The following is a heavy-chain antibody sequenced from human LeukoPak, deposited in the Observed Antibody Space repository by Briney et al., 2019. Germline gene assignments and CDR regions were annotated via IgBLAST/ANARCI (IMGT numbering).Heavy chain of an antibody. CDR1: GFTFSSYW. D-gene: IGHD2-21*01. Sequence: GGSLRLSCAVSGFTFSSYWMNWVRQVPGKGLVWVSHINTFGTTATYADSVKGRFTISRDNAKNSVYLQMSSLRAEETAVYYCARIAYADEGMDVWGKGTTVTVSS. J-gene: IGHJ6*03. V-gene: IGHV3-74*01. CDR3: ARIAYADEGMDV. CDR2: INTFGTTA.